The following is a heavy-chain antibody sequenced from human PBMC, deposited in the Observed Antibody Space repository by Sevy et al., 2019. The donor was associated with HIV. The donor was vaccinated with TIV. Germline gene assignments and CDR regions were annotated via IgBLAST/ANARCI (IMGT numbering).Heavy chain of an antibody. J-gene: IGHJ4*02. CDR3: TSLSVHTAMGFDY. CDR2: IRSKGNSYAT. V-gene: IGHV3-73*01. CDR1: GFTFSGSA. Sequence: GGCLRLSCAASGFTFSGSAMHWVRQASGKGLEWVGRIRSKGNSYATAYAASVKGRFTSSRDDSKNTAYLQMNSLKTEDTAVYYCTSLSVHTAMGFDYWGQGTLVTVSS. D-gene: IGHD5-18*01.